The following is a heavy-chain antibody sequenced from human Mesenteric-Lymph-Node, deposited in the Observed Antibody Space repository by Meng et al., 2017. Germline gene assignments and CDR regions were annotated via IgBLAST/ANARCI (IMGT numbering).Heavy chain of an antibody. CDR1: GFTFSSYA. Sequence: GESLKISCAASGFTFSSYAMHWVRQAPGKGLEWVAVISYDGSNKYYADSVKGRFTISRDNSKNTLYLQMNSLRAEDTAVYYCARATLWYHVVYFDYWGQGTLVTVSS. D-gene: IGHD6-13*01. J-gene: IGHJ4*02. V-gene: IGHV3-30*04. CDR2: ISYDGSNK. CDR3: ARATLWYHVVYFDY.